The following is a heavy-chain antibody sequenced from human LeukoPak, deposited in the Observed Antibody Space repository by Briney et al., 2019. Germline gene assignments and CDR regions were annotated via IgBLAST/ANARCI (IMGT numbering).Heavy chain of an antibody. V-gene: IGHV3-23*01. Sequence: GGFLRLSCAASGFTFSSYAMNWARQAPGKGLEWVSSISGGGGSTYYADSVKGRFTISRDNSKNTLYLQMNSLRAEDTAVYYCAKMSGSSGYYEYFQYWGQGTLVTVSS. D-gene: IGHD3-22*01. CDR2: ISGGGGST. CDR1: GFTFSSYA. CDR3: AKMSGSSGYYEYFQY. J-gene: IGHJ1*01.